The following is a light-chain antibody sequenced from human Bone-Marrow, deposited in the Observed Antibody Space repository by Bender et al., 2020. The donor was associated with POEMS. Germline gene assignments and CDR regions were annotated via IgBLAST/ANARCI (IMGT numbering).Light chain of an antibody. Sequence: QSVLTQPPSASGTPGQRVTISCSGSSSSIGSNFVYWYQHLPGTAPKLLIYSSHRRPSEVPDRFSGSRSGTSASLAISGLQSEDEADYYCAVWDDSLNGWVFGGGTKLTVL. CDR1: SSSIGSNF. J-gene: IGLJ3*02. CDR2: SSH. V-gene: IGLV1-44*01. CDR3: AVWDDSLNGWV.